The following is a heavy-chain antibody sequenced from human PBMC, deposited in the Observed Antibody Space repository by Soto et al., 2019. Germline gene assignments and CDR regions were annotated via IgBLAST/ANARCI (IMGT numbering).Heavy chain of an antibody. V-gene: IGHV3-13*01. J-gene: IGHJ6*03. D-gene: IGHD1-1*01. CDR2: IGTAGDT. CDR1: GFTFSSYD. CDR3: ARAKVNFHYYYYMDV. Sequence: GGSLRLSCAASGFTFSSYDMHWVHQATGKGLEWVSAIGTAGDTYYPGSVKGRFTISRENAKNSLYLQMNSLRAGDTAVYYCARAKVNFHYYYYMDVWGKGTTVTVSS.